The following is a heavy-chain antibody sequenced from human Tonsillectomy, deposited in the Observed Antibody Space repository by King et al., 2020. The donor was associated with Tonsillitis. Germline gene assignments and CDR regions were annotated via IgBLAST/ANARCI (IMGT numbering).Heavy chain of an antibody. Sequence: VQLQESGPGLVKPSETLSLTCTVSGGSISSYYWSWIRQPPGKGLEWIGYIYYSGSTNYNPSLKSRVTISVDTSKNQFSLKLSSVTVADTAVYYCARDNYGDYMDYYYYYMDVWGKGTTVTVSS. D-gene: IGHD4-17*01. J-gene: IGHJ6*03. CDR3: ARDNYGDYMDYYYYYMDV. CDR1: GGSISSYY. CDR2: IYYSGST. V-gene: IGHV4-59*01.